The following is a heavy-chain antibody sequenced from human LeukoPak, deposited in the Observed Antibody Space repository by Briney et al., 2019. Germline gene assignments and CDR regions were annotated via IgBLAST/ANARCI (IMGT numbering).Heavy chain of an antibody. CDR1: GFTCRNYA. J-gene: IGHJ1*01. D-gene: IGHD5-24*01. CDR3: ASSRRDGYNWAPRQSFQH. CDR2: INHSGST. V-gene: IGHV4-34*01. Sequence: PGGSLRLSWAASGFTCRNYAMHWVRQPPGKGLEWIGEINHSGSTNYNPSLKSRVTISVDTSKNQFSLKLSSVTAADTAVYYCASSRRDGYNWAPRQSFQHWGQGTLVTVSS.